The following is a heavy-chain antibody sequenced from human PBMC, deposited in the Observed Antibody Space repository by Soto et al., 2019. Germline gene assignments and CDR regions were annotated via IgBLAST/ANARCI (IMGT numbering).Heavy chain of an antibody. J-gene: IGHJ4*02. CDR3: TTTIFGVVTKTDY. V-gene: IGHV1-46*01. CDR1: GYTFTSYY. D-gene: IGHD3-3*01. Sequence: ASVKVSCKASGYTFTSYYMHWVRQAPGQGLEWMGIINPSGGSTSYAQKFQGRVTMTRDTSTSTVYMELNSLKTEDTAVYYCTTTIFGVVTKTDYWGQGTLVTVSS. CDR2: INPSGGST.